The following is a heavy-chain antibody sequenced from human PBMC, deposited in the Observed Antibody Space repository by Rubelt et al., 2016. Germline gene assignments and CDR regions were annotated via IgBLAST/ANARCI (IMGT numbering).Heavy chain of an antibody. CDR1: GFTFGTFG. V-gene: IGHV3-23*04. Sequence: VQLVESGGGVVQPGRSLRLSCAASGFTFGTFGMHWVRQSPGKGLEWVSGISDSGAGTYYADSVKGRFTISRDNSKDTLSLQMNSRKVEDTAGYYCARSAESLPSDFWGPGTLVTVSS. J-gene: IGHJ4*02. CDR2: ISDSGAGT. CDR3: ARSAESLPSDF.